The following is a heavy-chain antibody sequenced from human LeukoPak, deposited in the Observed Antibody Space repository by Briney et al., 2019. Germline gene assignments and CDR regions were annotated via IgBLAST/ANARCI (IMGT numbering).Heavy chain of an antibody. CDR3: ARNTGYCTNGVCFDDLDY. J-gene: IGHJ4*02. CDR1: GGSISSYY. Sequence: KPSETLSLTCTVSGGSISSYYWSWIRQPAGKGLEWIGRIYTSGSTNYNPSLKSRVTMSVDTSKNQFSLKLSSVTAADTAEYYCARNTGYCTNGVCFDDLDYWGQGTLVTVSS. V-gene: IGHV4-4*07. CDR2: IYTSGST. D-gene: IGHD2-8*01.